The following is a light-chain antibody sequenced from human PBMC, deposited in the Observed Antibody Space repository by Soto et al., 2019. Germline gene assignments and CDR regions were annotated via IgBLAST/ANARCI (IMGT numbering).Light chain of an antibody. J-gene: IGKJ3*01. CDR3: HYNADSPGS. V-gene: IGKV3-20*01. CDR2: RVS. CDR1: QPFDTY. Sequence: EIVLTQSPGTLSLSPGDRATLSCRASQPFDTYLAWYQQKPGQAPRLLIYRVSTRATGIPDRFSGSGSGTDFTLTISRLEPEDFALYFCHYNADSPGSFGPGTKVDIK.